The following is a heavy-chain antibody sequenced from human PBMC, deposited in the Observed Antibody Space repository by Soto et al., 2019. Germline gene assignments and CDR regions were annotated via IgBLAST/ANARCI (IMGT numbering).Heavy chain of an antibody. CDR1: GGTFSSYA. J-gene: IGHJ6*02. V-gene: IGHV1-69*13. CDR3: ARRKVVPAVRGYYYYGMAV. CDR2: IIPIFGTA. Sequence: GASVKVSCKASGGTFSSYAISWVRQAPGQGLEWMGGIIPIFGTANYAQKFQGRVTITADESTSTAYMELSSLRSEDTAVYYCARRKVVPAVRGYYYYGMAVWGQGTTVTVSS. D-gene: IGHD2-2*01.